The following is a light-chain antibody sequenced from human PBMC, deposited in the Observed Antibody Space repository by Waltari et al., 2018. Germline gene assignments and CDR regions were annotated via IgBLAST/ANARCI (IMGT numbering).Light chain of an antibody. CDR3: QQYCSSPLT. Sequence: DIQMTQSPSPRSASVGARVTITCRASQSISSYLNWYQQKPGKAPKLLIYAASSLQSGVPSRFSGSGSGTDFTLTISSLQSEDVAVYSCQQYCSSPLTFGGGTKVEIK. CDR1: QSISSY. CDR2: AAS. J-gene: IGKJ4*01. V-gene: IGKV1-39*01.